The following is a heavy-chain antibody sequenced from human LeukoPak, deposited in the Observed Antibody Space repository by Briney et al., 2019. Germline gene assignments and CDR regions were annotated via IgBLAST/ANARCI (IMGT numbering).Heavy chain of an antibody. CDR3: AREYFSTGGFDY. Sequence: ASVKVSCKASGYTFTSYYMHWVRQAPGQGFEWMGIINPSGGSTSYAQEFQGRVTMTRDTSTSTVYMELSSLRSEDTAVYYCAREYFSTGGFDYWGQGTLVTVSS. J-gene: IGHJ4*02. V-gene: IGHV1-46*01. CDR1: GYTFTSYY. CDR2: INPSGGST. D-gene: IGHD1-14*01.